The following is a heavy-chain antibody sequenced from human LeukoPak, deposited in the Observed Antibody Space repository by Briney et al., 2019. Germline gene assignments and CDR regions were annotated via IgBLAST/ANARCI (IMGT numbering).Heavy chain of an antibody. J-gene: IGHJ6*03. CDR1: GFTFSSYG. V-gene: IGHV3-30*02. Sequence: GGSLRLSCGASGFTFSSYGMHWVRQAPGKGLEWVAFIRYDGSNKYYADSVKGRFTISRDNSKNTLYLQMNSLRAEDTAAYYCAKGYGWEASYYYYYMDVWGKGTTVTISS. CDR2: IRYDGSNK. CDR3: AKGYGWEASYYYYYMDV. D-gene: IGHD1-26*01.